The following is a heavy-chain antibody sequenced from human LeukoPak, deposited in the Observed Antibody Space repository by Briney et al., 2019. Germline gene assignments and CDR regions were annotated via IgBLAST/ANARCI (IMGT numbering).Heavy chain of an antibody. V-gene: IGHV4-39*01. J-gene: IGHJ4*02. CDR3: ASQAVAGSGCFDY. Sequence: SETLSLTCTVSGGSISSSSYYWGWIRQPPGKGLGWIGSIYYSGSTYYNPSLKSRATISVDTSKNQFSLKLSSVTAADTAVYYCASQAVAGSGCFDYWGQGTLVTVSS. D-gene: IGHD6-19*01. CDR1: GGSISSSSYY. CDR2: IYYSGST.